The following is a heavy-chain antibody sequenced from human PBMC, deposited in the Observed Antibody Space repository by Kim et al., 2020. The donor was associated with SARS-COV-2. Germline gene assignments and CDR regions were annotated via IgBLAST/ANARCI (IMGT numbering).Heavy chain of an antibody. CDR2: ISGSGGST. Sequence: GGSLRLSCAASGFTFRSYAMSWVRQAPGKGLEWVSAISGSGGSTYYADSVKGRFTISRDNSKNTLYLQMNSLRAEDTAVYYCAKFSSWCGGDCYSLYYYGMDVWGQGTTVTVSS. CDR1: GFTFRSYA. V-gene: IGHV3-23*01. CDR3: AKFSSWCGGDCYSLYYYGMDV. D-gene: IGHD2-21*02. J-gene: IGHJ6*02.